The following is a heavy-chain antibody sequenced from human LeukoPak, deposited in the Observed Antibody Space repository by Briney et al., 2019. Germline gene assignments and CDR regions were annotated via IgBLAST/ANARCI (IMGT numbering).Heavy chain of an antibody. CDR2: IYYSGTT. Sequence: PSETLSLTCSVSGDSASPYLWSWIRQPPGKGLEWIGYIYYSGTTNYNPSLNSRVTISMDTSQDQFSLKVNSVTAADTAVYYCARLTAGLYFDSWGQGKLVTVSS. D-gene: IGHD2-21*02. CDR1: GDSASPYL. V-gene: IGHV4-59*08. CDR3: ARLTAGLYFDS. J-gene: IGHJ4*02.